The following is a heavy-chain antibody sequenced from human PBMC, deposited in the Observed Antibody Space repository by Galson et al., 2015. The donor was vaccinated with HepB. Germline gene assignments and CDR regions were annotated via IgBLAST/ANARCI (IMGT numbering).Heavy chain of an antibody. J-gene: IGHJ4*02. CDR2: INSGSDTT. V-gene: IGHV3-48*04. CDR3: AREPTADTT. D-gene: IGHD5-18*01. CDR1: GFTFSGYA. Sequence: SLRLSCAASGFTFSGYAMNWVRQAPGGGLEWISYINSGSDTTFYGDSVTGRFTISRDNAKNSLFLQMNSLRAEDTAVYYCAREPTADTTWGQGTLVTVSS.